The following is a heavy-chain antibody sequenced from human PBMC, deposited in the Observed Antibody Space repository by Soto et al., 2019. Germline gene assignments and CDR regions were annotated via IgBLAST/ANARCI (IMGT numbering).Heavy chain of an antibody. Sequence: GGSLRLSCAASGFTFSSYWMSWVRQAPGKGLEWVANIKQDGSEKYYVDSVKGRFTISRDNAKNSLYLQMNSLRAEDTAVYYCASVQETKYSLVAGKYYYYYYMDVWGKGTTVTVSS. J-gene: IGHJ6*03. CDR2: IKQDGSEK. CDR3: ASVQETKYSLVAGKYYYYYYMDV. V-gene: IGHV3-7*01. CDR1: GFTFSSYW. D-gene: IGHD6-19*01.